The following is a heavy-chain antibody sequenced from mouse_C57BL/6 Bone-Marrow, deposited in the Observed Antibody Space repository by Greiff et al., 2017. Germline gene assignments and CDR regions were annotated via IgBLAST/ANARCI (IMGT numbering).Heavy chain of an antibody. CDR3: AGGGSSPYYAMDY. J-gene: IGHJ4*01. CDR1: GFTFSDYG. D-gene: IGHD1-1*01. CDR2: ISSGSSTI. Sequence: DVHLVESGGGLVKPGGSLKLSCAASGFTFSDYGMHWVRQAPEKGLEWVAYISSGSSTIYYADTVKGRFTISRDNAKNTLFLQMTSLRSEDTAMYYCAGGGSSPYYAMDYWGQGTSVTVSS. V-gene: IGHV5-17*01.